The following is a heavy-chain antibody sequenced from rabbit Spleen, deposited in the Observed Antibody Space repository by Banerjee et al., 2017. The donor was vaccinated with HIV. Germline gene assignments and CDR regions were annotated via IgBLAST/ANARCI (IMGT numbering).Heavy chain of an antibody. CDR3: ARDAATSFSSYGMDL. CDR1: GFSFSSSDY. D-gene: IGHD8-1*01. CDR2: IYAGSSGDT. V-gene: IGHV1S45*01. Sequence: QEQLEESGGGLVQPEGSLTLTCTASGFSFSSSDYMCWVRQAPGKGLEWIACIYAGSSGDTYYANWAKGRFTCSKTSSTTVTLQMTSLTVADTATYFCARDAATSFSSYGMDLWGPGTLVTVS. J-gene: IGHJ6*01.